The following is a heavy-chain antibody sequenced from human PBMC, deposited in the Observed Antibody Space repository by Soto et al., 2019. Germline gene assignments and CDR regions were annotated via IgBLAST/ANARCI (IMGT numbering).Heavy chain of an antibody. CDR1: GGSFSGYY. CDR3: ARGGSKVAARPRWFDP. D-gene: IGHD6-6*01. CDR2: INHSGST. J-gene: IGHJ5*02. V-gene: IGHV4-34*01. Sequence: TLSLTCAVYGGSFSGYYWSWIRQPPGKGLEWIGEINHSGSTNYNPSLKSRVTISVDTSKNQFSLKLSSVTAADTAVYYCARGGSKVAARPRWFDPWGQGSLVTVSS.